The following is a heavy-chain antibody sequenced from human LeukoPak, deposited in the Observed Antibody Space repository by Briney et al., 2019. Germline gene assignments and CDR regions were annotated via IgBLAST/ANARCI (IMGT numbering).Heavy chain of an antibody. Sequence: ASVKVSCKASGYTFTGYYMHWVRQAPGQGLERMGWINPNSGGTNYAQKFQGRVTMTRDTSISTAYMELSRLRSDDTAVYYCARVRGYYDSSGYSYPNYYYGMDVWGQGTTVTVSS. D-gene: IGHD3-22*01. CDR2: INPNSGGT. CDR3: ARVRGYYDSSGYSYPNYYYGMDV. V-gene: IGHV1-2*02. CDR1: GYTFTGYY. J-gene: IGHJ6*02.